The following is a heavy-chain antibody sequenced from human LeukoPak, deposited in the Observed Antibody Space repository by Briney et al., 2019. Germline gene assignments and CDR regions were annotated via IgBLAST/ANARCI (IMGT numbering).Heavy chain of an antibody. J-gene: IGHJ3*02. CDR1: GYTFTGYW. V-gene: IGHV1-2*02. D-gene: IGHD3-3*01. Sequence: ASVKVSCKASGYTFTGYWMHWVRQGPGQGLEWMGWINPNSGSTNYAHNFQGRVTMTRDTSIRTAYMELSSLRSDDTAVYYCARDHGGTTMFVDAFDIWGQGTMVTVSS. CDR3: ARDHGGTTMFVDAFDI. CDR2: INPNSGST.